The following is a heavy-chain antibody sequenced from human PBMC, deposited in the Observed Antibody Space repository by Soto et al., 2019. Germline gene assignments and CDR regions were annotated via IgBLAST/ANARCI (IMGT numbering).Heavy chain of an antibody. J-gene: IGHJ4*01. D-gene: IGHD3-16*01. CDR2: ISYDGSQK. Sequence: GGSLRLSCAASGFTFSSYGMHWVRQAPGKGQEWVAIISYDGSQKYYGDSVKGRFTISRDNSKNTLFLQMNSLRAEDTAVYYCAKDRVESGLGEVDYWGHGTLVTVS. V-gene: IGHV3-30*18. CDR3: AKDRVESGLGEVDY. CDR1: GFTFSSYG.